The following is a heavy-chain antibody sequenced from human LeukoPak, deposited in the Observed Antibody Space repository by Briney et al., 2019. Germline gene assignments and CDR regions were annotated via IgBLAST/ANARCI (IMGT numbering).Heavy chain of an antibody. CDR3: ASSGYSGYEEDY. D-gene: IGHD5-12*01. CDR1: GGTFSSYA. V-gene: IGHV1-69*04. Sequence: SVKVSCKASGGTFSSYAISWVRQAPGQGLEWMGRIIPILGIANYAQKFQGRVTITADKSTSTAYMELSSLRSEDTAVYYCASSGYSGYEEDYWGQGTLVTVSS. CDR2: IIPILGIA. J-gene: IGHJ4*02.